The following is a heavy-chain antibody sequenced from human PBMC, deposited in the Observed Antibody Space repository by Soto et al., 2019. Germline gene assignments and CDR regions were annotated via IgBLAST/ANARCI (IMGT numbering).Heavy chain of an antibody. V-gene: IGHV3-7*03. J-gene: IGHJ4*02. CDR1: GFTFSSYW. CDR3: VESGGAADY. D-gene: IGHD2-8*02. Sequence: EVQLVESGGGLVQPGGSLRLSCAASGFTFSSYWMGWVRQAPGKGLEWVANIQQDGSERHYGGSVKGRVTISRDNAKNSLYLQMNSLRAEDTAVYYCVESGGAADYWGQGTLVTVSS. CDR2: IQQDGSER.